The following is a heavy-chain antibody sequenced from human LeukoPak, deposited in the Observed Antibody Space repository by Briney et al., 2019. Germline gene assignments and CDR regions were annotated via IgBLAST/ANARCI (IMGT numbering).Heavy chain of an antibody. V-gene: IGHV3-23*01. CDR2: ISGSGGST. CDR1: GFTFSSCA. J-gene: IGHJ4*02. Sequence: PGGSLRLSCAASGFTFSSCAMSWVRQAPGKGLEWVSVISGSGGSTYYADSVKGRFAISRDNSKNTLHLQMNSLRAEDTAVYYCAKGRSGGDLRYFDYWGQGTLVTVSS. CDR3: AKGRSGGDLRYFDY. D-gene: IGHD2-21*01.